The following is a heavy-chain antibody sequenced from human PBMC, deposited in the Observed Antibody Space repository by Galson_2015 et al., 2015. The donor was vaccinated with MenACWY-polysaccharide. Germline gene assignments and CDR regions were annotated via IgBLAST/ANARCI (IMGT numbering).Heavy chain of an antibody. V-gene: IGHV3-11*01. CDR2: ISTSGTNI. D-gene: IGHD1-26*01. Sequence: SLRLSCAASGFTFSDYYMNWLRQAPGKRLEWVSYISTSGTNIYHADSVKGRFTISRDNAKNSLYLQMNSLRAEDTAVYYCAKLGLKWDLPRDYSFYMDVWGKGTMVTVSS. CDR1: GFTFSDYY. CDR3: AKLGLKWDLPRDYSFYMDV. J-gene: IGHJ6*03.